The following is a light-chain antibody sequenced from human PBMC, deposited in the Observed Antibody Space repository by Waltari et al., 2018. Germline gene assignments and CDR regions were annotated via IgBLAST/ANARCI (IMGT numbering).Light chain of an antibody. V-gene: IGKV3-15*01. CDR3: QQYNKWPPGT. Sequence: EVVLTQSPATLSVSLGERATLSCRASQSVSSDLAWYQQKPGQAPSLIIHGASIRATGIPARFSGSVSGTEFTLTISSLQSEDSAVYYCQQYNKWPPGTFGQGTKVEIK. CDR2: GAS. CDR1: QSVSSD. J-gene: IGKJ1*01.